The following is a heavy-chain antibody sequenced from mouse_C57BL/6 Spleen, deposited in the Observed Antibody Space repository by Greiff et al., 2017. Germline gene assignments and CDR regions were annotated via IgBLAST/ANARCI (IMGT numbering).Heavy chain of an antibody. CDR3: AREPHYYGSSYEAMDY. V-gene: IGHV1-42*01. CDR1: GYSFTGYY. CDR2: INPSTGGT. D-gene: IGHD1-1*01. J-gene: IGHJ4*01. Sequence: VQLKQSGPELVKPGASVKISCKASGYSFTGYYMNWVKQSPEKSLEWIGEINPSTGGTTYNQKFKAKATLTVDKSSSTAYMQLKSLTSEDSAVYYCAREPHYYGSSYEAMDYWGQGTSVTVSS.